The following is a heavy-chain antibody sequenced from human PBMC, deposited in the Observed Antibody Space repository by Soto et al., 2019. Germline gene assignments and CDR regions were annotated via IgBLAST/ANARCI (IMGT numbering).Heavy chain of an antibody. J-gene: IGHJ6*02. Sequence: PSETLSLTCTVSGGSISSYYWSWIRQPPGKGLEWIGYIYYSGSTNYNPSLKSRVTISVDTSKNQFSLKLSSVTAADTAVYYCARDKGTARNSGMDVWGQGTTVTVSS. V-gene: IGHV4-59*01. D-gene: IGHD5-18*01. CDR3: ARDKGTARNSGMDV. CDR1: GGSISSYY. CDR2: IYYSGST.